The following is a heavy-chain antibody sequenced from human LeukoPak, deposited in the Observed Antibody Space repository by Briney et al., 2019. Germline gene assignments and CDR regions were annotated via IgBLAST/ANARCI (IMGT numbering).Heavy chain of an antibody. Sequence: SVKVSCKASGGTFSSYAISWVRQAPGQGLEWMGGIIPIFGTANYAQKFQGRVTITTDESTSTAYMELSSLRSEDTAVYYCARSPVPAANYYYYYYMDVWGKGTMVTVSS. CDR2: IIPIFGTA. D-gene: IGHD2-2*01. V-gene: IGHV1-69*05. CDR1: GGTFSSYA. CDR3: ARSPVPAANYYYYYYMDV. J-gene: IGHJ6*03.